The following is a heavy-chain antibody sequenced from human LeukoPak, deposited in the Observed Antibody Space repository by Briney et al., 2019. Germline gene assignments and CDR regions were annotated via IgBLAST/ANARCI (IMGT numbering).Heavy chain of an antibody. CDR2: IYYSGST. D-gene: IGHD1-1*01. V-gene: IGHV4-39*07. J-gene: IGHJ3*02. CDR3: ARERTGHDAFDI. Sequence: SETLSLTCTVSGGSISSSSYYWGWIRQPSGKGLEWIGSIYYSGSTYYNPSLKSRVTISVDTSKNQFSLKLSSVTAADTAVYYCARERTGHDAFDIWGQGTMVTVSS. CDR1: GGSISSSSYY.